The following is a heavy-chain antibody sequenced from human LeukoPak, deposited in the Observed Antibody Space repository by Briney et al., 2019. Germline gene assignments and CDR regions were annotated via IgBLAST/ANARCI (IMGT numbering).Heavy chain of an antibody. D-gene: IGHD3-22*01. CDR1: GGSISSSSYY. V-gene: IGHV4-39*01. CDR3: ARRERSYYDSKPL. CDR2: IYYSGST. J-gene: IGHJ6*02. Sequence: PSETLSLTCTVSGGSISSSSYYWGWIRQPPGKGLEWIGSIYYSGSTYYNPTLKSRVTISVDTSKNQFSLKLSSVTAADTAVYYCARRERSYYDSKPLWGQGTTVTVSS.